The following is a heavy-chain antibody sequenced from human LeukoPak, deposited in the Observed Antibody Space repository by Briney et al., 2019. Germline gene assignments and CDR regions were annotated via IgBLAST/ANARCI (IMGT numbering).Heavy chain of an antibody. J-gene: IGHJ4*02. Sequence: SETLSLTCTVSGGSISSSSYYWGWIRQPPGKGLEWIGSIYYSGSTYYNPSLKSRVTISVDTSKNQFSLKLSSVTAADTAVYYCAAGRSGYDQFDYWGQGTLVTVSS. CDR1: GGSISSSSYY. V-gene: IGHV4-39*01. CDR3: AAGRSGYDQFDY. CDR2: IYYSGST. D-gene: IGHD5-12*01.